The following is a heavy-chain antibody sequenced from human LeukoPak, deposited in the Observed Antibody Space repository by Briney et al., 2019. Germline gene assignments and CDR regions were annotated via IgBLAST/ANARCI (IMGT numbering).Heavy chain of an antibody. Sequence: SETLSLTCAVYGGSFSGYYWSWIRQPPGKGLEWIGEINHSGSTNYNPSLKSRVTISVDTSKNQFSLKLSSVTAADTAVYYCARTTVAIPVNYGMDVWGQGTTVTVSS. J-gene: IGHJ6*02. D-gene: IGHD4-23*01. CDR3: ARTTVAIPVNYGMDV. CDR1: GGSFSGYY. CDR2: INHSGST. V-gene: IGHV4-34*01.